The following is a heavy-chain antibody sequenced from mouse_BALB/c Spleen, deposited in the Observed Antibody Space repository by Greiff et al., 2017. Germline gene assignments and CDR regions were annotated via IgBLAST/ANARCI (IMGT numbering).Heavy chain of an antibody. D-gene: IGHD3-1*01. CDR2: ISYSGST. V-gene: IGHV3-2*02. Sequence: EVKLMESGPGLVKPSQSLSLTCTVTGYSITSDYAWNWIRQFPGNKLEWMGYISYSGSTSYNPSLKSRISITRDTSKNQFFLQLNSVTTEDTATYYCARSGTARGWFAYWGQGTLVTVSA. CDR3: ARSGTARGWFAY. CDR1: GYSITSDYA. J-gene: IGHJ3*01.